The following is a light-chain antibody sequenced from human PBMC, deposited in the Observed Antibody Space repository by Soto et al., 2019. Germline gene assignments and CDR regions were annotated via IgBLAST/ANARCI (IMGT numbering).Light chain of an antibody. CDR3: SSYTSSSTLV. V-gene: IGLV2-14*01. Sequence: QSALTQPASVSGSPGQSITISCTGTISYVGAYIYVSWYQQYPGEAPKLMIYDVSNRFSGVSNRFSGSKSGNTASLTISGLQAEDEADYYCSSYTSSSTLVFGGGTKVTVL. CDR1: ISYVGAYIY. J-gene: IGLJ2*01. CDR2: DVS.